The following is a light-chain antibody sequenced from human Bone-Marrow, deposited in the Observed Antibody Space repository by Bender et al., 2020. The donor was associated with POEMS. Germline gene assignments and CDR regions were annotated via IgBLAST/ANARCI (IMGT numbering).Light chain of an antibody. Sequence: QSVLTQPASVSGSPGQSITITCTATSSDVGRYDLVSWYQQYPGKAPKLMIYEVFKRPSGVSNRFSGSKSGNMASLTISGLQAEDEADYYCQSYDNNLSRWVFGGGTKLTVL. CDR2: EVF. CDR3: QSYDNNLSRWV. J-gene: IGLJ3*02. CDR1: SSDVGRYDL. V-gene: IGLV2-23*02.